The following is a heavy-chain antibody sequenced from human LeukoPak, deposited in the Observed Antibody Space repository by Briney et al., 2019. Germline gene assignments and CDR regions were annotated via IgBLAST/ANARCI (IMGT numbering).Heavy chain of an antibody. Sequence: GGSLRPSCAASGFTFSSYSMNWVRQAPGKGLEWVSSISSSSSYIYYADSVKGRFTISRDNAKNSLYLQMNSLRAEDTAVYYCARDYGSSWANWFDPWGQGTLVTVSS. CDR2: ISSSSSYI. D-gene: IGHD6-13*01. CDR3: ARDYGSSWANWFDP. V-gene: IGHV3-21*01. CDR1: GFTFSSYS. J-gene: IGHJ5*02.